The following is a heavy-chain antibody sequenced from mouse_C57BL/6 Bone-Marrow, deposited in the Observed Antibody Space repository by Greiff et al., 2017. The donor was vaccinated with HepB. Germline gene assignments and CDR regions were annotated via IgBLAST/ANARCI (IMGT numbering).Heavy chain of an antibody. CDR2: IYPGSGNT. D-gene: IGHD1-1*01. J-gene: IGHJ4*01. CDR1: GYTFTDYY. CDR3: ARRYYYGSSYAMDY. V-gene: IGHV1-76*01. Sequence: SGAELVRPGASVKLSCKASGYTFTDYYINWVKQRPGQGLEWIARIYPGSGNTYYNEKFKGKATLTAEKSSSTAYMQLSSLTSEDSAVYFCARRYYYGSSYAMDYWGQGTSVTVSS.